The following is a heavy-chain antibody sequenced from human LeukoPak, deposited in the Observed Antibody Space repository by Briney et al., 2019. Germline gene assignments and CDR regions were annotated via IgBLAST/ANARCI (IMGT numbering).Heavy chain of an antibody. CDR2: IIPILGIA. Sequence: ASVKVSCKASGGTFSITWVRQAPGQGLEWMGRIIPILGIANYAQKFQGRVTITADKSTSTAYMELSSLRSEDTAVYYCARDLGRVVRGISVYYYYMDVWGKGTTVTVSS. D-gene: IGHD3-10*01. V-gene: IGHV1-69*04. CDR3: ARDLGRVVRGISVYYYYMDV. CDR1: GGTFS. J-gene: IGHJ6*03.